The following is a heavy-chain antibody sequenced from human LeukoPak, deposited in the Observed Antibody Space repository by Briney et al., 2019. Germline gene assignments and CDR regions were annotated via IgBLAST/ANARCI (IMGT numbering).Heavy chain of an antibody. CDR3: ASSSSSPLIDY. D-gene: IGHD6-6*01. CDR1: GFTFSSYS. CDR2: ISSSSSTI. V-gene: IGHV3-21*04. J-gene: IGHJ4*02. Sequence: SGGSLRLSCAASGFTFSSYSMSWVRQAPGKGLDWVSSISSSSSTIYYADSVKGRFTISRDNSKNTLYLQMNSLRAEDTAVYYCASSSSSPLIDYWGQGTLVTVSS.